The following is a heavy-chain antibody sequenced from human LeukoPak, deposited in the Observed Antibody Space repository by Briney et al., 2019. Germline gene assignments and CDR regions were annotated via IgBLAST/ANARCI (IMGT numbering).Heavy chain of an antibody. Sequence: GGSLRLSCAASGFTFTTYWMHWVRQAPGKGLVWVSRINTDGSSASYTDSVKGRFTISRDTAKNTLYLQMNSLRAEDTAVYYCARGDYAFDIWGQGTMVTVSS. CDR3: ARGDYAFDI. CDR1: GFTFTTYW. CDR2: INTDGSSA. J-gene: IGHJ3*02. D-gene: IGHD2-21*01. V-gene: IGHV3-74*01.